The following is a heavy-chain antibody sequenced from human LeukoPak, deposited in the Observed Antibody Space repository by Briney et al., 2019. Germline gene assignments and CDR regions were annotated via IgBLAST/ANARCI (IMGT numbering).Heavy chain of an antibody. Sequence: GGSLRLSCAASGFTFSNYAMSWVRQAPGKGLEWVSTISTSGSNTYYADSVKGRFTISRDNSKSTLYLQMNSLRADDTAVYYCAKVGGSYVFWGQGTLVTVSS. J-gene: IGHJ4*02. D-gene: IGHD1-26*01. CDR3: AKVGGSYVF. CDR2: ISTSGSNT. CDR1: GFTFSNYA. V-gene: IGHV3-23*01.